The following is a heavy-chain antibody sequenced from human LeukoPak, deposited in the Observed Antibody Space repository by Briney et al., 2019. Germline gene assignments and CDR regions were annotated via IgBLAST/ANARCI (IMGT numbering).Heavy chain of an antibody. Sequence: GGSLRLSCAASGFTFSSYAMSWVRQAPGKGLEWVSAISGSGGSTYYADSVKGRFTISRDNSKNTLYLQMNSLRAEDTAVYYCAKMVDYDILTGHSAFDIWGQGTMVTVSS. J-gene: IGHJ3*02. D-gene: IGHD3-9*01. CDR1: GFTFSSYA. CDR2: ISGSGGST. CDR3: AKMVDYDILTGHSAFDI. V-gene: IGHV3-23*01.